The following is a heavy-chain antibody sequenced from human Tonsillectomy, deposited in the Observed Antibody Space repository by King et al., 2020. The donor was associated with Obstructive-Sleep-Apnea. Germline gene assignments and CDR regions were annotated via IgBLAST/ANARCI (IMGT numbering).Heavy chain of an antibody. D-gene: IGHD6-13*01. Sequence: VQLVESGGGLVQPGGSLRLSCAASGFTFSSYSMTWVRQAPGKGLEWVSAISENGFVTYYADSVKGRFTISRDNSKNTLYLQMSSLIAEDTAVYYCGNKEPGMTKADFDYWGQGTLVTVSS. CDR3: GNKEPGMTKADFDY. V-gene: IGHV3-23*04. CDR2: ISENGFVT. CDR1: GFTFSSYS. J-gene: IGHJ4*02.